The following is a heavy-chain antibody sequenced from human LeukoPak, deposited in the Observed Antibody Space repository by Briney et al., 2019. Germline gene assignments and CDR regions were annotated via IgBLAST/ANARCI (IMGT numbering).Heavy chain of an antibody. CDR2: IYSDNT. Sequence: TGGSLRLSCTVSGFTVSSNSMSWVRQAPGKGLEWVSFIYSDNTHYSDSVKGRFTISRDNSKNTLYLQMNSLKTEDTAVYYCTTSSLRYFDWFRYYFDYWGQGTLVTVSS. V-gene: IGHV3-53*01. CDR1: GFTVSSNS. J-gene: IGHJ4*02. CDR3: TTSSLRYFDWFRYYFDY. D-gene: IGHD3-9*01.